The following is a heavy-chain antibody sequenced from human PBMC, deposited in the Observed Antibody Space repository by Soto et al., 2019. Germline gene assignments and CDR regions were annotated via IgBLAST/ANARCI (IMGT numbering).Heavy chain of an antibody. D-gene: IGHD3-9*01. Sequence: QVQLVQSGAEVKKPGASVKVSCKASGYTFTTYDINWVRQATGQGLEWMGWMNPNSGNTGYAQKFQGLVNITRNTSSNTDYMELISLLSEDSAVYYCAMCIGWLSCSREVWGQGSTVTVS. V-gene: IGHV1-8*01. CDR2: MNPNSGNT. J-gene: IGHJ6*02. CDR3: AMCIGWLSCSREV. CDR1: GYTFTTYD.